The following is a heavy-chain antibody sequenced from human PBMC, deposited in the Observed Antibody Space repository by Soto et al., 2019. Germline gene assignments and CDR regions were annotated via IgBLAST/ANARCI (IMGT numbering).Heavy chain of an antibody. Sequence: GASVKVSCKASGGTFSSYAISWVRQAPGQGLEWMGGIIPIFGTANYAQKFQGRVTITTDASTSTAYMELRSLRSEDTAVYYCARVRSAVWEFDPWGQGTLVTVSS. V-gene: IGHV1-69*05. CDR3: ARVRSAVWEFDP. CDR2: IIPIFGTA. CDR1: GGTFSSYA. D-gene: IGHD6-25*01. J-gene: IGHJ5*02.